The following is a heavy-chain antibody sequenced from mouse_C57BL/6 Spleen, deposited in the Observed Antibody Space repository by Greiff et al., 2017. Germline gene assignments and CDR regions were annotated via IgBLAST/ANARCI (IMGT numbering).Heavy chain of an antibody. CDR2: IYPGSGST. V-gene: IGHV1-55*01. D-gene: IGHD2-4*01. CDR1: GYPFTSYW. CDR3: ATPHYDYDAWFAY. J-gene: IGHJ3*01. Sequence: QVQLQQPGAELVKPGASVKMSCKASGYPFTSYWITWVKQRPGQGLEWIGDIYPGSGSTNYNEKFKSKATLTVDTSSSTAYMQLSSLTSEDSAVYYCATPHYDYDAWFAYWGQGTLVTVSA.